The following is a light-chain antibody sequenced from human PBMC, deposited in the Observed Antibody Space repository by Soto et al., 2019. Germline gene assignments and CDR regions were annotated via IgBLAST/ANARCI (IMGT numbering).Light chain of an antibody. CDR3: QQNYDVPYT. J-gene: IGKJ2*01. CDR2: AAD. V-gene: IGKV1-39*01. Sequence: QLTQSPSLLSASVGDRVTITCRASPSIGSYLNWYQHKPGEAPKLLIFAADTLKSGVPSRFSGSRFNKEFTLTVSSLQPEDFATYYCQQNYDVPYTFGQGTRVEIK. CDR1: PSIGSY.